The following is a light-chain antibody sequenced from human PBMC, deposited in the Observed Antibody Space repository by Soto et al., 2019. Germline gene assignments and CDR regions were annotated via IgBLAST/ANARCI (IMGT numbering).Light chain of an antibody. J-gene: IGKJ1*01. CDR2: LTS. CDR1: QAVNTR. V-gene: IGKV3-11*01. Sequence: EIVLTQSPATLSSFPGDRVTLSCRASQAVNTRLAWYQHKPGQAPRLLIYLTSNRAACIPARFSGSGSGTDFTLPISDVEPEDFAVYYCHQRQSWPRTFGQGTKVDIK. CDR3: HQRQSWPRT.